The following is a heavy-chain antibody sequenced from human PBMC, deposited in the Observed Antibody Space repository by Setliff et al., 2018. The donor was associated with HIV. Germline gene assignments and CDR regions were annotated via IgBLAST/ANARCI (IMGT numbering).Heavy chain of an antibody. CDR3: AWGTQRPIDS. J-gene: IGHJ4*02. V-gene: IGHV1-18*01. CDR2: INADNGNT. Sequence: ASVKVSCKASGYTFTDYGISWVRQAPGQGLEGMGWINADNGNTNYAQKFQGRVTITADRSIDIAYMKLSSLTSEDTAMYFCAWGTQRPIDSWGQGTLVTVSS. D-gene: IGHD3-16*01. CDR1: GYTFTDYG.